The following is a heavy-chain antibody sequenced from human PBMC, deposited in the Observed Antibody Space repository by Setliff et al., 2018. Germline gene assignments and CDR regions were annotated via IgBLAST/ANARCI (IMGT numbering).Heavy chain of an antibody. CDR2: ISSSSSTI. Sequence: PGGSLRLSCAASGFTFSSYSMNWVRQAPGKGLEWVSYISSSSSTIYYADSVKGRFTISRDNAKNSLYLQMNSLRAEDTAVYYCARVMGTRMLTATWYFDLWGRGTLVTAPQ. D-gene: IGHD6-25*01. CDR3: ARVMGTRMLTATWYFDL. V-gene: IGHV3-48*01. CDR1: GFTFSSYS. J-gene: IGHJ2*01.